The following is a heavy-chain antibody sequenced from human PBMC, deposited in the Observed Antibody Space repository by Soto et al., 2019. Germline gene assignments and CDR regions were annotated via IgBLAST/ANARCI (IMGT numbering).Heavy chain of an antibody. J-gene: IGHJ5*02. CDR2: IYYSGST. Sequence: QVQLQESGPGLVKPSETLSLTCTVSGGSISSYYWSWIRQPPGKGLEWIGYIYYSGSTNYNPSLKSRVTISVDTSKNQFSLKLSSVTAADTAVYYCARVGVDTAMVKLGWFDPWGQGTLVTVSS. CDR1: GGSISSYY. D-gene: IGHD5-18*01. CDR3: ARVGVDTAMVKLGWFDP. V-gene: IGHV4-59*01.